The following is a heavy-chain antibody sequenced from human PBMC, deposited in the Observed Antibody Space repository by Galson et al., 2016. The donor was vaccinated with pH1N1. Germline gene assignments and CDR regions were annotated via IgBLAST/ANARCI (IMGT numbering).Heavy chain of an antibody. CDR1: GFTFSRYG. Sequence: SLRLSCAASGFTFSRYGMHWVRQTPGKGLEWVAVISYDGRNEYYADSVKGRFTISRDKSRSTLYLQLDSLRGDDTAVYYCAKDRDSSGPQHHYYYGMDIWGRGTTVTVSS. CDR3: AKDRDSSGPQHHYYYGMDI. V-gene: IGHV3-30*18. J-gene: IGHJ6*02. D-gene: IGHD3-22*01. CDR2: ISYDGRNE.